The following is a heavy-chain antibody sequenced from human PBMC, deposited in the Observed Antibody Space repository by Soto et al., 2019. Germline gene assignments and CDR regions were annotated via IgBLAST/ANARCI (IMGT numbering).Heavy chain of an antibody. V-gene: IGHV3-30*18. CDR1: GFPFRSYG. D-gene: IGHD5-12*01. CDR2: TSYDGNKK. Sequence: HVQLVETGGGVVQPGGSLRLSCIASGFPFRSYGMHWVRQAPGKGLEWVAVTSYDGNKKYYRDSVKGRFSISRDNFMNTVYLQMNSLGVEDTALYYCAKEGQSRDGYTSPLDSWGQGTLVIVSA. J-gene: IGHJ5*01. CDR3: AKEGQSRDGYTSPLDS.